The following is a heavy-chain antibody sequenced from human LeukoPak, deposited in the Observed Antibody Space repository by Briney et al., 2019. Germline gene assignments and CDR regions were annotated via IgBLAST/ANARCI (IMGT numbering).Heavy chain of an antibody. CDR2: IWYDGSNK. Sequence: PGGSLRLSCAASGFTFSSYTMHWVRQAPGKGLEWVAVIWYDGSNKYYADSVKGRFTISRDNSKNTLYLQMNSLRAEDTAVYYCAREWGSGTYNFQHWGQGTLVTVSS. CDR1: GFTFSSYT. J-gene: IGHJ1*01. CDR3: AREWGSGTYNFQH. V-gene: IGHV3-33*08. D-gene: IGHD3-10*01.